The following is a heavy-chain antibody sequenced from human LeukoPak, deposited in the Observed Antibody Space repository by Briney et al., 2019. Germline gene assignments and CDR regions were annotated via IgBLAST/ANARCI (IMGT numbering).Heavy chain of an antibody. Sequence: GGSLRLSCAASGFTFSSYWMSWVRQAPGKGLEWVANIKQDGSEKYYVDSVKGRFTISRDNAKNSLYLQMNSLRAEDTAVYYCARDHPAAGSYFDYWGQGTLVTVSS. CDR3: ARDHPAAGSYFDY. D-gene: IGHD6-13*01. V-gene: IGHV3-7*01. J-gene: IGHJ4*02. CDR1: GFTFSSYW. CDR2: IKQDGSEK.